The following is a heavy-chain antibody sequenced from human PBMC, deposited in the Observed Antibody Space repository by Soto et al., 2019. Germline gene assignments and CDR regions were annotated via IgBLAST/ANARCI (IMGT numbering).Heavy chain of an antibody. J-gene: IGHJ6*03. Sequence: GASVKVSCKASGYTFTSYAMHWVRQAPGQRLEWMGWINAGNGNTKYSQKFQGRVTITRDTSASTAYMELSSLRSEDTAVYYCAREGYCSSTSCYARGPYYYYYMDVWGKGTTVTVSS. CDR2: INAGNGNT. CDR1: GYTFTSYA. D-gene: IGHD2-2*01. CDR3: AREGYCSSTSCYARGPYYYYYMDV. V-gene: IGHV1-3*01.